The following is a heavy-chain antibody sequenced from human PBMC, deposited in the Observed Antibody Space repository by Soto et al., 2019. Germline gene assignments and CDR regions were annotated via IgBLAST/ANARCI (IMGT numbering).Heavy chain of an antibody. D-gene: IGHD5-12*01. CDR1: GFTFDDYA. V-gene: IGHV3-9*01. Sequence: GGSLRLFCAASGFTFDDYAMHWVRQAPGKGPEWVSGISWDSTSIGYADSVKGRFTISRDNAKKSLYLQMNSLRAEDTALYYCARDHHRYSGYDYVDYWGQGTLVTVSS. CDR2: ISWDSTSI. CDR3: ARDHHRYSGYDYVDY. J-gene: IGHJ4*02.